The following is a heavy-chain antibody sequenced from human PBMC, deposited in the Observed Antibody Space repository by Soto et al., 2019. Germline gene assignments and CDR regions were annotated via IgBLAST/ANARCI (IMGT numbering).Heavy chain of an antibody. Sequence: QVQLVESGGGVVQPGRSLRLSCAASGFTFSSYGMHWVRQAPGKGLEWVAVIWYDGSNKYYADSVKGRFTISRDNSKNTLYLKMNSLRAEDTAVYYCARGVSLVGATQTINWFDPWGQGTLVTVSS. CDR1: GFTFSSYG. V-gene: IGHV3-33*01. J-gene: IGHJ5*02. D-gene: IGHD1-26*01. CDR2: IWYDGSNK. CDR3: ARGVSLVGATQTINWFDP.